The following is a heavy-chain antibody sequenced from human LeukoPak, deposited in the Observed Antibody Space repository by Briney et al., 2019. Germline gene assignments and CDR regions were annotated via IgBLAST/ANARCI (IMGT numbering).Heavy chain of an antibody. D-gene: IGHD3-22*01. J-gene: IGHJ6*02. CDR2: MNPNSGNT. V-gene: IGHV1-8*01. CDR1: GYTFTSYD. Sequence: ASVTVSCKASGYTFTSYDINWVRQATGQGLEWMGWMNPNSGNTGYAQKFQGRVTMTRNTSISTAYMELSSLRSEDTAVYYCARTYYYDSSGYYYGLFRYYYGMDVWGQGTTVTVSS. CDR3: ARTYYYDSSGYYYGLFRYYYGMDV.